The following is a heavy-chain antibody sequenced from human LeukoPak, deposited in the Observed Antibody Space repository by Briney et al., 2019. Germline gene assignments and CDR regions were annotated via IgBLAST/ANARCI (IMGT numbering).Heavy chain of an antibody. Sequence: SETLSLTCTVSGGSISSYFWSWIRQPAGKGLEWIGRIYTSGSTNYNPSLKSRVTMSVDTSKNQFSLKLSSVTAADTAVYYCARVGNIVVGDYYYMDVWGKGTTVTVSS. CDR3: ARVGNIVVGDYYYMDV. CDR2: IYTSGST. J-gene: IGHJ6*03. CDR1: GGSISSYF. D-gene: IGHD2-2*01. V-gene: IGHV4-4*07.